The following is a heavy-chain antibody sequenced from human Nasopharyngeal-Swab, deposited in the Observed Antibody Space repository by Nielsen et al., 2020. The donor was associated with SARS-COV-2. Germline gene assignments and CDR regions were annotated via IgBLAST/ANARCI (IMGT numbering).Heavy chain of an antibody. Sequence: SETLSLTCTVSGGSISSGGYYWSWIRHHPGKGLEWIGYIYYSGSTYYNPSLKSRVTISVDTSKNQFSLKLSSVTAADTAVYYCARDSLTGDFFDYWGQGTLVTVSS. V-gene: IGHV4-31*03. CDR3: ARDSLTGDFFDY. CDR2: IYYSGST. CDR1: GGSISSGGYY. J-gene: IGHJ4*02. D-gene: IGHD7-27*01.